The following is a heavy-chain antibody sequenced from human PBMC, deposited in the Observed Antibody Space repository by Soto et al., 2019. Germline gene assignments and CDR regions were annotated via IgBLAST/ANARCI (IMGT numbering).Heavy chain of an antibody. CDR2: IRSKTNSYAT. J-gene: IGHJ4*02. CDR1: GFTFSDSA. D-gene: IGHD6-19*01. V-gene: IGHV3-73*02. Sequence: EVQLVESGGGLVQPGGSLKLSCAASGFTFSDSAMHWVRQASGKGLEWVGRIRSKTNSYATAYAASVKGRFTISRDDSKNTAYLQMNSLKTEDTAVYYCTWSSGWSDTGFFDYWGQGTLVTVSS. CDR3: TWSSGWSDTGFFDY.